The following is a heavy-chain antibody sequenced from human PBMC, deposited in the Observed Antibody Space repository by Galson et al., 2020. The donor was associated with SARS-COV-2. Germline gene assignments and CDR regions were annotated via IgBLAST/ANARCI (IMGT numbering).Heavy chain of an antibody. CDR2: ISYSGSS. Sequence: SETLSLTCTVSGGSISSSYYWGWIRQPPGEGLAWIGIISYSGSSYYNPSLKSRATMSVDTSMNQFSLKLTSVTAADTAVYYCARRGGSGYGSGWFDPWGQGTLVTVSS. CDR1: GGSISSSYY. V-gene: IGHV4-39*01. D-gene: IGHD5-12*01. CDR3: ARRGGSGYGSGWFDP. J-gene: IGHJ5*02.